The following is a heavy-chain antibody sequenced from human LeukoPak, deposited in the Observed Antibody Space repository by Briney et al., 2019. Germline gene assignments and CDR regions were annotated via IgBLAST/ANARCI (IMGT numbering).Heavy chain of an antibody. Sequence: GGSLRLSCAASGFSFSSSAMSWVRQAPGKGLEWVSGTSGSGGDTYYADSVKGRFTISRDNFKNTLFLQMNSLNAEDAAVYYCAKDRYYSSSYSDYWGQGTQVTVSS. CDR3: AKDRYYSSSYSDY. V-gene: IGHV3-23*01. CDR2: TSGSGGDT. J-gene: IGHJ4*02. CDR1: GFSFSSSA. D-gene: IGHD6-13*01.